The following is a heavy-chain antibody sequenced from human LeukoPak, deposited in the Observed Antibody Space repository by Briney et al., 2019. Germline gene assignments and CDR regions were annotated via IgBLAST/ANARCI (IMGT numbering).Heavy chain of an antibody. CDR2: IYYSEST. V-gene: IGHV4-39*07. Sequence: PSETLSLTCTVSSGSIRSSSYYWGWIRQPPGKGLEWIGNIYYSESTYYNPSLKSRVTISLDTSKNQFSLKLSSVTAADTAVYYCAREAWDRGYPPPRSGWYFDLWGRGTLVTVSS. D-gene: IGHD3-22*01. CDR3: AREAWDRGYPPPRSGWYFDL. CDR1: SGSIRSSSYY. J-gene: IGHJ2*01.